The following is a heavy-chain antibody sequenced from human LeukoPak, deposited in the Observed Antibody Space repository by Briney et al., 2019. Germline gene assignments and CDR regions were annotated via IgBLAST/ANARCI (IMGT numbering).Heavy chain of an antibody. CDR1: GFTFSNYW. D-gene: IGHD1-26*01. CDR3: ARERFTSYDY. J-gene: IGHJ4*02. CDR2: IKQDGSEK. V-gene: IGHV3-7*01. Sequence: GGSLRLSCAASGFTFSNYWMSWVRQAPGKGLEWVANIKQDGSEKYYVDSVKGRFTISRDNAKNSLYLQMNSLRAEDTAVYYCARERFTSYDYWGQGTLVTVSS.